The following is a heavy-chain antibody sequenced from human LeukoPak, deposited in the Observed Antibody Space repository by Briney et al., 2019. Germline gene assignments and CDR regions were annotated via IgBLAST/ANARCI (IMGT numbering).Heavy chain of an antibody. D-gene: IGHD2-15*01. Sequence: NSSETLSLTCTVSGGSISSYYWSWIRQPPGKGLEWIGYIYYSGSTNYNPSLKSRVTISVDTSKNQFSLKLSSVTAADTAVYYCARVPVVVAPYYYYYYGRDVWGQGTTVTVSS. J-gene: IGHJ6*02. V-gene: IGHV4-59*01. CDR3: ARVPVVVAPYYYYYYGRDV. CDR2: IYYSGST. CDR1: GGSISSYY.